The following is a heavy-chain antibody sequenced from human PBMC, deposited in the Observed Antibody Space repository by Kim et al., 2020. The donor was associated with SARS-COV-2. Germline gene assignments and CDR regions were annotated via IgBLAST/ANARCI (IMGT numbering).Heavy chain of an antibody. CDR1: GFAFGASD. V-gene: IGHV3-23*05. Sequence: GGSLRLSCRASGFAFGASDMTWVRQAPGKGLEWVAPVNNGNNPYSANSVKGRFTVSRDNAEGTLYLHINGLRGENTALYYCAKDHPSRGGPNFYFWG. CDR3: AKDHPSRGGPNFYF. D-gene: IGHD5-12*01. CDR2: VNNGNNP. J-gene: IGHJ4*01.